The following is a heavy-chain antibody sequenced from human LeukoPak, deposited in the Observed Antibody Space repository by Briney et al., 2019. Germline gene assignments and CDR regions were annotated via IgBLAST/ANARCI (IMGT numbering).Heavy chain of an antibody. J-gene: IGHJ4*02. CDR2: INHSGST. CDR3: ASSVGNIFTGYPYS. CDR1: GGSFSGYY. V-gene: IGHV4-34*01. Sequence: SETLSLTCAVYGGSFSGYYWSWIRQPPGKGLEWIGEINHSGSTNYNPSLKSRVTISVDTSKNQFSLKLSSVTAADTAVYYCASSVGNIFTGYPYSWGQGTLVTVSS. D-gene: IGHD3-9*01.